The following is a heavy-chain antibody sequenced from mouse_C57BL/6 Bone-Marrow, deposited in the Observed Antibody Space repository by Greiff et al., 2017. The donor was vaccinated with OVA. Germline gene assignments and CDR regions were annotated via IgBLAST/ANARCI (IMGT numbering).Heavy chain of an antibody. CDR1: GYTFTSYW. J-gene: IGHJ2*01. CDR2: IDPSDSYT. CDR3: ARERGPIYYDYDGEDY. Sequence: VQLQQSGAELVKPGASVKLSCKASGYTFTSYWMQWVKQRPGQGLEWIGEIDPSDSYTNYNQKFKGKATLTVDTSSSTAYMQLSSLTSEDSAVYYCARERGPIYYDYDGEDYWGQGTTLTVSS. V-gene: IGHV1-50*01. D-gene: IGHD2-4*01.